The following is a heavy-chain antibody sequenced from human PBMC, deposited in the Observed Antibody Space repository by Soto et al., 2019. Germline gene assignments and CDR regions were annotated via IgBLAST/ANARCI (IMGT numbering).Heavy chain of an antibody. Sequence: EVQLVESGGGLVQPGGSLKLSCAASGFTFSGSAMHWVRQASGKGLEWVGRIRSKANSYATAYAASVKGRFTISRDDSKNMAYLQMNSLKTEDTAVYYCTPIAAAGTGWFDPWGQGTLVTVSS. CDR2: IRSKANSYAT. J-gene: IGHJ5*02. CDR1: GFTFSGSA. D-gene: IGHD6-13*01. CDR3: TPIAAAGTGWFDP. V-gene: IGHV3-73*02.